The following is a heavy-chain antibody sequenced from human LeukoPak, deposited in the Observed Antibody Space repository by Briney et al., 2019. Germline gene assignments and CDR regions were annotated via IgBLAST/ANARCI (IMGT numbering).Heavy chain of an antibody. J-gene: IGHJ3*02. Sequence: GXXRLSCAASGFTFSSYWMHWVRHAPAKGLVWVSRIKTDGSRTHYADFAQGRFTISRDNAKNTLYLQMSSLRAEDTAVYYCARDGYEFRAFDIWGQGTMVTVSP. CDR1: GFTFSSYW. CDR3: ARDGYEFRAFDI. CDR2: IKTDGSRT. D-gene: IGHD5-12*01. V-gene: IGHV3-74*01.